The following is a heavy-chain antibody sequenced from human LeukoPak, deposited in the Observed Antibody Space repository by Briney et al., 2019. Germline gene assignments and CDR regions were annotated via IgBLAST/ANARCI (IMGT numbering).Heavy chain of an antibody. CDR1: GGSISSYY. D-gene: IGHD3-10*01. V-gene: IGHV4-59*01. J-gene: IGHJ4*02. Sequence: PSETLSLTCTVSGGSISSYYWSWIRQPPGKGLEWIGYIYYSGSTNYNPSLKGRVTISVDTSKNQFSLKLSSVTAADTAVYYCARDPPRDYYGSGRSWVIDYWGQGTLVTVSS. CDR2: IYYSGST. CDR3: ARDPPRDYYGSGRSWVIDY.